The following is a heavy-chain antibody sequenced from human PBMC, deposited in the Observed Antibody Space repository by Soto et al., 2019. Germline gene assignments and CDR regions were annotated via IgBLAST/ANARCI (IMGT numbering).Heavy chain of an antibody. CDR3: ARDPYYGMDV. CDR1: GGSVSSGSYY. CDR2: IYYSGST. J-gene: IGHJ6*02. V-gene: IGHV4-61*01. Sequence: QVQLQESGPGLVKPSETLSLTCTVSGGSVSSGSYYWSWIRQPPGKGLEWIGYIYYSGSTNYNPSLKSRVTISVDTSKNQFSLKLSSVTAADTAVYYCARDPYYGMDVWGQGTTVTVSS.